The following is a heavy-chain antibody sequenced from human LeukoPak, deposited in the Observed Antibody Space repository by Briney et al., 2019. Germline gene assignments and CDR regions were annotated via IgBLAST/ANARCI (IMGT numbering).Heavy chain of an antibody. CDR3: ARVRYCSGGSCYYSSEYYFDY. D-gene: IGHD2-15*01. CDR1: GFTFSSYG. Sequence: GGALRLSCAASGFTFSSYGMHWVRQAPGRGLEGVAFIRYDGSNKYYADSVKGRFTISRDNSKNTLFLQMNSLRAEDTAKYYCARVRYCSGGSCYYSSEYYFDYWGQGTLVTVSS. J-gene: IGHJ4*02. V-gene: IGHV3-30*02. CDR2: IRYDGSNK.